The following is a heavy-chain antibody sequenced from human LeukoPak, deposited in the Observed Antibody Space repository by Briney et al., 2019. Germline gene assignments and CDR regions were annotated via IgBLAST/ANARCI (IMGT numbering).Heavy chain of an antibody. Sequence: GASVKVSCKASGGTFSSYAISWVRQAPGQGLEWMGRIIPILGIANYAQKFQGRVTITADKSTSTAYMELSSLRSEDTAVCYCAGSSDSSSYWFDPWGQGTLVTVSS. V-gene: IGHV1-69*04. D-gene: IGHD6-6*01. J-gene: IGHJ5*02. CDR3: AGSSDSSSYWFDP. CDR2: IIPILGIA. CDR1: GGTFSSYA.